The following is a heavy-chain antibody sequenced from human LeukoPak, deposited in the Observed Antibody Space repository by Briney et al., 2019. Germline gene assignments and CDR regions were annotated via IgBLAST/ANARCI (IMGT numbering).Heavy chain of an antibody. CDR2: INWNGGST. CDR3: AREAAVGGVYYYYYMDV. Sequence: GGSLRLSCAASVFTFDDYGMGWVRQAPEKGLEWVSGINWNGGSTGYADSVRGRFTISRDNAKNSLYLQMNSLRAEDTALYYCAREAAVGGVYYYYYMDVWGKGTTVTVSS. D-gene: IGHD6-13*01. J-gene: IGHJ6*03. CDR1: VFTFDDYG. V-gene: IGHV3-20*04.